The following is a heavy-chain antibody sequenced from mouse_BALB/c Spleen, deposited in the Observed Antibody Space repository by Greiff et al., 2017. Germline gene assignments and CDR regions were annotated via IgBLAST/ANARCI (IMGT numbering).Heavy chain of an antibody. CDR3: ARQGPNWDPAWFAY. V-gene: IGHV1S81*02. Sequence: QVQLQQPGAELVKPGASVKLSCKASGYTFTSYWMHWVKQRPGQGLEWIGEINPSNGRTNYNEKFKSKATLTVDKSSSTAYMQLSSLTSEDSAVYYCARQGPNWDPAWFAYWGQGTLVTVSA. CDR1: GYTFTSYW. J-gene: IGHJ3*01. CDR2: INPSNGRT. D-gene: IGHD4-1*01.